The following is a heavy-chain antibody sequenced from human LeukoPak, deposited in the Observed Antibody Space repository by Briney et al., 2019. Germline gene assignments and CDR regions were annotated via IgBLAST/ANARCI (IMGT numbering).Heavy chain of an antibody. CDR1: GFTFSSYA. CDR2: ISDTGATT. CDR3: AKDTSIGRYCTNGVCSPFDY. V-gene: IGHV3-23*01. J-gene: IGHJ4*02. D-gene: IGHD2-8*01. Sequence: GGSLRLSCAGSGFTFSSYAMSWVRQAPGKGLEWVLAISDTGATTYDADSVKGRFTISRDNSRSTLYLQMNSLRAEDTALYYCAKDTSIGRYCTNGVCSPFDYWGQGTLVTVS.